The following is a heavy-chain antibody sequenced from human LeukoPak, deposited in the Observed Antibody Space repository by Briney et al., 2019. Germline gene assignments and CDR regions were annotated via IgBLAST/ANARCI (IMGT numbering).Heavy chain of an antibody. V-gene: IGHV3-7*03. J-gene: IGHJ4*02. CDR3: ARQLLRYFDWLPYFDY. CDR1: GFTFSSYW. D-gene: IGHD3-9*01. Sequence: GGSLRLSCAASGFTFSSYWVSWVRQAPGKGLEWVANIKQDGSEKYYVDSVKGRFTISRDNAKNSLYPQMNSLRAEDTAVYYCARQLLRYFDWLPYFDYWGQGTLVTVSS. CDR2: IKQDGSEK.